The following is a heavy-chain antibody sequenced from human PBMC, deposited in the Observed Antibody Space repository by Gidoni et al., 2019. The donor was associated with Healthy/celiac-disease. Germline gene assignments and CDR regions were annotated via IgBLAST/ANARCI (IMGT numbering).Heavy chain of an antibody. D-gene: IGHD6-13*01. Sequence: EVQLVESGGGLVKPGGSLRLSCAASGFTFRSYSMNWVRQAPGKGLEWVSSISSSSSYIYYADSVKGRFTISRDNAKNSLYLQMNSLRAEDTAVYYCARDKVDAAAAGTFDYWGQGTLVTVSS. J-gene: IGHJ4*02. CDR1: GFTFRSYS. CDR3: ARDKVDAAAAGTFDY. CDR2: ISSSSSYI. V-gene: IGHV3-21*01.